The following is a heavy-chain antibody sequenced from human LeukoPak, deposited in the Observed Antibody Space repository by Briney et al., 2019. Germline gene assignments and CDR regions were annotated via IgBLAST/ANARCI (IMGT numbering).Heavy chain of an antibody. D-gene: IGHD3-10*01. J-gene: IGHJ4*02. Sequence: SETLSLTCTVSGGSISSYYWSWIRQPPGKGLEWIGRIYTSGSTNYIPSLKSRVTMSVDTSKNQFSLKLSSVTAADTAVYYCARGTMVRGVSGDTFDYWGQGTLVTVSS. V-gene: IGHV4-4*07. CDR1: GGSISSYY. CDR3: ARGTMVRGVSGDTFDY. CDR2: IYTSGST.